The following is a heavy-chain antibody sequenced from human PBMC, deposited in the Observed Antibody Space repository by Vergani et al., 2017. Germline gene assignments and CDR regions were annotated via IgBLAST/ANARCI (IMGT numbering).Heavy chain of an antibody. CDR3: AREVGTEGFDY. D-gene: IGHD2-21*02. J-gene: IGHJ4*02. CDR1: GDSISRGGYY. CDR2: IYYSGST. V-gene: IGHV4-31*03. Sequence: QVQLQESGPGLVKPSQTLPLTCTVSGDSISRGGYYWNWIRQHPGKGLEWIGYIYYSGSTNYNSSLKSRVSMSVDTSKNQFSLRLSSVTAADTAVYYCAREVGTEGFDYWGQGTLVTVSS.